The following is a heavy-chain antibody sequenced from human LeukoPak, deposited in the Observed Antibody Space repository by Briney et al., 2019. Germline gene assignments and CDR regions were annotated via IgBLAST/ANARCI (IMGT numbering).Heavy chain of an antibody. V-gene: IGHV3-23*01. CDR2: ISGSGGST. CDR3: AKSDALYYYALDV. CDR1: EFTFSNYA. Sequence: GGSLRLSCAASEFTFSNYAMNWVRQAPGKGLEWVSAISGSGGSTYYADSVKGRFTISRDNSKNTLYLQMNTLRAEDTAVYYCAKSDALYYYALDVWGQGTTVAVSS. D-gene: IGHD2-2*01. J-gene: IGHJ6*02.